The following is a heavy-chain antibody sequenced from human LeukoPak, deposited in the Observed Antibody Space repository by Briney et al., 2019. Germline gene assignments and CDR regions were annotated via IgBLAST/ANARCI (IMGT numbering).Heavy chain of an antibody. J-gene: IGHJ6*03. CDR1: GYTFTSYG. Sequence: GASVKVSCKASGYTFTSYGISWVRQAPGQGLEWMGWISAYNGYTNYAQNLQGRVTMTTDTSTSTAYMELRSLRSDDTAVYYCARASRGYYYMDVWGKGTTVTVSS. CDR3: ARASRGYYYMDV. CDR2: ISAYNGYT. V-gene: IGHV1-18*01.